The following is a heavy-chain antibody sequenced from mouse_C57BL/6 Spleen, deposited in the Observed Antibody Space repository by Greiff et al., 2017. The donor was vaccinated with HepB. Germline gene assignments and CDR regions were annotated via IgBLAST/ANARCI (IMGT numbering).Heavy chain of an antibody. V-gene: IGHV1-64*01. CDR1: GYTFTSYW. D-gene: IGHD1-1*01. CDR3: ARPLHYYGSDY. J-gene: IGHJ2*01. CDR2: IHPNSGST. Sequence: QVQLQQPGAELVKPGASVKLSCKASGYTFTSYWMHWVKQRPGQGLEWIGMIHPNSGSTNYNEKFKSKATLTVDKSSSTAYMQLSSLTSEDSAVYYCARPLHYYGSDYWGQGTTLTVSS.